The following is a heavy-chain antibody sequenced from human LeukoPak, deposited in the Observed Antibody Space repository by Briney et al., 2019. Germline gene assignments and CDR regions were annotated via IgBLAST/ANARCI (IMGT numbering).Heavy chain of an antibody. V-gene: IGHV1-2*02. CDR2: INPNSGYT. CDR3: ARDRSRIAAAGISAPYY. CDR1: GYTFTDYY. J-gene: IGHJ4*02. D-gene: IGHD6-13*01. Sequence: ASVKVSCKTSGYTFTDYYIHWVRQAPGQGPQWMGWINPNSGYTNYAQNFHGRVTMTRDTSISTAYMELSRLRSDDTAVYYCARDRSRIAAAGISAPYYWGQGTLVTVSS.